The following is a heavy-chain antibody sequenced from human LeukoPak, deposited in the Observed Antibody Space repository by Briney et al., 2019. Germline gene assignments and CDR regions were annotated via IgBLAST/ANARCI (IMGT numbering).Heavy chain of an antibody. V-gene: IGHV4-34*01. CDR3: VLAVTY. CDR1: GGSFSGYY. Sequence: SETLSLTCAVYGGSFSGYYWSWIRQPPGKGLEWIGEINHSGSTNYNPSLKSRVTISVDTSKNQFSLKLSSVTAADTAVYYCVLAVTYWGQGTLVTVSS. CDR2: INHSGST. D-gene: IGHD3-10*01. J-gene: IGHJ4*02.